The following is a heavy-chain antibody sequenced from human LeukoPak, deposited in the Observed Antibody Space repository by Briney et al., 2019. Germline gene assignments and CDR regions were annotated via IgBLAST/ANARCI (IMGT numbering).Heavy chain of an antibody. CDR3: ARMATILDYYYGMDV. J-gene: IGHJ6*02. D-gene: IGHD5-12*01. CDR1: GGTFSSYA. V-gene: IGHV1-69*13. Sequence: SVKVSCKASGGTFSSYAISWVRQAPGQGLEWMGGIIPIFGTANYAQKFQGRVTITADESTSAAYMELSSLRSEDTAVYYCARMATILDYYYGMDVWGQGTTVTVSS. CDR2: IIPIFGTA.